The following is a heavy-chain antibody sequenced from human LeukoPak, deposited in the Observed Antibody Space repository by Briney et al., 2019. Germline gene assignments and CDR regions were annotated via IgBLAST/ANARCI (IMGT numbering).Heavy chain of an antibody. J-gene: IGHJ4*02. CDR3: ARQPVGLRYFDWLSPFDY. CDR1: GGSFSGYY. V-gene: IGHV4-34*01. D-gene: IGHD3-9*01. CDR2: INHSGST. Sequence: AETLSLTCAVYGGSFSGYYWSWIRQPPGKGLEWIGEINHSGSTNYNPALKRRVTISVDTSKNKFSLKLSPVTAADTAVYSCARQPVGLRYFDWLSPFDYWGQGTLVTVSS.